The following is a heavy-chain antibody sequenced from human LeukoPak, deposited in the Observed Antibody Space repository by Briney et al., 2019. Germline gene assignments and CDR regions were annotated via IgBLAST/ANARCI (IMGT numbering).Heavy chain of an antibody. CDR2: IIPIFGTA. J-gene: IGHJ1*01. D-gene: IGHD2-21*01. CDR3: ARDSSEFRSLIPH. CDR1: GGTFSSYA. V-gene: IGHV1-69*13. Sequence: GASVKVSCTASGGTFSSYAISWVRQAPGQGLEWMGGIIPIFGTANYAQKFQGRVTITADESTSTAYMELSSLRSEDTAVYYCARDSSEFRSLIPHWGQGTLVTVSS.